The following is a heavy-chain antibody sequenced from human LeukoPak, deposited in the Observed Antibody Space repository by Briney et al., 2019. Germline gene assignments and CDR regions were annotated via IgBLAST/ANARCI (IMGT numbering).Heavy chain of an antibody. CDR3: AKDAYGGNSIYYYYYMDV. D-gene: IGHD4-23*01. V-gene: IGHV1-69*13. Sequence: SVKVSCKASGGTFRSYAITWVRQAPGQGLERMGGIIPIFGTANYARKFQDRVTITADESTSTAYMELSSLRSEDTALYYCAKDAYGGNSIYYYYYMDVWGKGTTVTISS. CDR1: GGTFRSYA. J-gene: IGHJ6*03. CDR2: IIPIFGTA.